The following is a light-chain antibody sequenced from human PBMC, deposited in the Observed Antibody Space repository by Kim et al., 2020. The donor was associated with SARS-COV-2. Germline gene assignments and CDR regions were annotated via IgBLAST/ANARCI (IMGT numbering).Light chain of an antibody. V-gene: IGLV3-1*01. CDR1: KLGDKY. Sequence: VSPGQSTSITCSGDKLGDKYACWYQQKPGQSPVLVIYQDSKRPSGIPGRFSGSNSGNTATLTISGTQAMDEADYYCQAWDSSTVVFGGGTQLTVL. CDR2: QDS. J-gene: IGLJ2*01. CDR3: QAWDSSTVV.